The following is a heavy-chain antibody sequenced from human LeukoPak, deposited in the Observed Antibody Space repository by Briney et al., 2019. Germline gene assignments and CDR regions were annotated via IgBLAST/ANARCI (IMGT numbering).Heavy chain of an antibody. CDR3: AGDHGSPDY. V-gene: IGHV3-11*01. D-gene: IGHD1-26*01. CDR2: ISSRGSTI. J-gene: IGHJ4*02. Sequence: GGSLRLSCAASGFTFSDYYMNWIRQAPGKGLEWFSYISSRGSTIYYADSVKGRFTISRKNDKNSVYLPMDSLRAEDTAVYYCAGDHGSPDYWGQGTLVTVSS. CDR1: GFTFSDYY.